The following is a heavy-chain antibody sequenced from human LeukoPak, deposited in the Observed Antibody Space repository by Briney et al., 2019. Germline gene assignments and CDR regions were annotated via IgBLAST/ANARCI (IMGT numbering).Heavy chain of an antibody. CDR2: ISWNSRSI. CDR1: GFTFDNYA. CDR3: ATQYYYGSGSYYLGAFDI. V-gene: IGHV3-9*01. J-gene: IGHJ3*02. Sequence: GRSLRLSCAASGFTFDNYAMHWVRQAPGKGLEWVSGISWNSRSIGYADSVRGRLAMSRDNAKNSLYLQMNSLRAEDTAVYYCATQYYYGSGSYYLGAFDIWGQGTMVTVSS. D-gene: IGHD3-10*01.